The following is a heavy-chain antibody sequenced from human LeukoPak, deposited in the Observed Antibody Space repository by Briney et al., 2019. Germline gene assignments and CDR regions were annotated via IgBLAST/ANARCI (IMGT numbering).Heavy chain of an antibody. D-gene: IGHD3-16*01. J-gene: IGHJ3*02. CDR1: GFPFSAYG. CDR3: ARDDALGDNALDI. Sequence: GGSLRLSCAASGFPFSAYGMAWVRQAPGKGLEGVADIKQDSGGKGYADSVKGRFTISRDNAKNSVDLQMNRLRAEDTAVYYGARDDALGDNALDIWGQGTMVTASS. V-gene: IGHV3-7*03. CDR2: IKQDSGGK.